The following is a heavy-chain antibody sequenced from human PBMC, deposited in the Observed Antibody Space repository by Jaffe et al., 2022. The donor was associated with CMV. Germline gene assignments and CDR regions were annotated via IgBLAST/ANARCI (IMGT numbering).Heavy chain of an antibody. CDR1: GFTFSSYW. CDR3: IRDLWESPH. J-gene: IGHJ4*02. CDR2: ISGDGTST. Sequence: EEQLVESGGGLVQPGGSLRLSCAASGFTFSSYWMHWVRQAPGKGPVWVSRISGDGTSTSYADSVKDRFTISRDNAENTLYLQMNSLRAEDTAVYYCIRDLWESPHWGQGALVTVSS. V-gene: IGHV3-74*01. D-gene: IGHD1-26*01.